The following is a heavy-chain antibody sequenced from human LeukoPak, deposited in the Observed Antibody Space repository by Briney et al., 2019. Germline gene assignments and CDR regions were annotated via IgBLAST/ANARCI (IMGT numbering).Heavy chain of an antibody. Sequence: NPSETLSLTCTVSGGSISSGDYYWSWIRQPPGKGLEWIGYIYYSGSTYYNPSLKSRATISVDTSKTQLSLKMSSVTAADPAVYYCARDSPTWTTIFDYWGQGTLVTVSP. CDR2: IYYSGST. J-gene: IGHJ4*02. CDR1: GGSISSGDYY. V-gene: IGHV4-30-4*01. CDR3: ARDSPTWTTIFDY. D-gene: IGHD5-12*01.